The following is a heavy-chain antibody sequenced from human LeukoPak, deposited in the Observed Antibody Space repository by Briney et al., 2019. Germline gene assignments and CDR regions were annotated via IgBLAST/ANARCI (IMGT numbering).Heavy chain of an antibody. CDR2: IIPIFGTA. CDR3: ARGLRRSSGYHY. J-gene: IGHJ4*02. Sequence: SVKVSCKASGGTFSSYAISWVRQAPGQGLEWMGGIIPIFGTANYAQKFQGRVTITADKSTSTAYMELSSLRSEDTAVYYCARGLRRSSGYHYWGQGTLVTVSS. CDR1: GGTFSSYA. V-gene: IGHV1-69*06. D-gene: IGHD3-22*01.